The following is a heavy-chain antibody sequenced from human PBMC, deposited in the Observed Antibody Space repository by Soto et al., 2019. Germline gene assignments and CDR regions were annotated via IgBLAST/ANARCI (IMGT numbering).Heavy chain of an antibody. CDR2: ISKSSTII. Sequence: GGSLRLSCAASGFTFSDYYMSWIRQAPGKGLEWVSYISKSSTIIYYADSVKGRFTISRDNAKNSLYLQMNSLRAEDTAMYYCARDTDPRRIAGYFDSWGQGTLVTVSS. CDR3: ARDTDPRRIAGYFDS. V-gene: IGHV3-11*01. D-gene: IGHD6-13*01. J-gene: IGHJ4*02. CDR1: GFTFSDYY.